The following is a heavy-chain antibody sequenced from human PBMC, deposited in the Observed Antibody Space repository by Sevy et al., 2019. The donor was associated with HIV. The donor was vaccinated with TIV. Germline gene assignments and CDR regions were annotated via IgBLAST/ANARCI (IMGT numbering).Heavy chain of an antibody. Sequence: ESLKISCVASGFTVGTYWMSWVRQAPGKGLQWVASIKQDESEKNYVDSVKGRFTISRDNAKNSLALQMNSLRAEDTAVYYCARDLIVPTGMFYYGMDVWGQGTTVTVSS. V-gene: IGHV3-7*01. J-gene: IGHJ6*02. CDR1: GFTVGTYW. CDR3: ARDLIVPTGMFYYGMDV. D-gene: IGHD2-2*01. CDR2: IKQDESEK.